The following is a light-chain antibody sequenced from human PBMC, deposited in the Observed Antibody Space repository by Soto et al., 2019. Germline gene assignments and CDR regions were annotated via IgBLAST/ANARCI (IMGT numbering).Light chain of an antibody. Sequence: QSALTQPASVSGSPGQSITISCTGTSSDVGGYNYVSWYQQHPGKAPKLMMYDVSNRPSGVSNRFSGSKSGNTASLTISGLQVEDEADYYCSSYTSSSTLDVVFGGGTKLTVL. V-gene: IGLV2-14*01. J-gene: IGLJ2*01. CDR3: SSYTSSSTLDVV. CDR1: SSDVGGYNY. CDR2: DVS.